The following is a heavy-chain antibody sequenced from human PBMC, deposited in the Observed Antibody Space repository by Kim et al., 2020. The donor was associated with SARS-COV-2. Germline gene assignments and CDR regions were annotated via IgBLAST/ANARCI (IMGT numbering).Heavy chain of an antibody. CDR2: ISWNSASI. CDR3: ARGLSGRYDC. CDR1: GFTFGDYS. V-gene: IGHV3-9*01. D-gene: IGHD1-26*01. J-gene: IGHJ4*02. Sequence: GGSLRLSCAVSGFTFGDYSMHWVRQGPGKGLEWVSAISWNSASIIYVDSVKGRFTISRDNAKNSLYLQMNSLRPEDTALYYCARGLSGRYDCWGQGTLVTVSS.